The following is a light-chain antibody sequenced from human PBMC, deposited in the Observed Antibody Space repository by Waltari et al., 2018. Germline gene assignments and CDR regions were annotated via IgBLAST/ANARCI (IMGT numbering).Light chain of an antibody. Sequence: QSALTQPAPVSGSPGQSITIPCTGTSGDIGGFTLVSWYQQHPGKVPRLLIYEVTTRPSGVSSRFSGSKSDNSATLTISALQTEDEADYYCSSYSRGSSFVLFGGGTRLTVL. V-gene: IGLV2-23*02. CDR1: SGDIGGFTL. CDR3: SSYSRGSSFVL. J-gene: IGLJ2*01. CDR2: EVT.